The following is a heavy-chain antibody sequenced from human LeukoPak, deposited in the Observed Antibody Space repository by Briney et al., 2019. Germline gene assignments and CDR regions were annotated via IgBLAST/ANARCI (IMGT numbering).Heavy chain of an antibody. Sequence: SETLSLTCAVSSYSISSGYYWGRIRQPPGKGLEWIGSIYHSGSTYYNPSLKSRVTISVDTSKNQFSLKLSSVTAADTAVYYCARRSIAGVAETIDYWGQGTLVTVSS. CDR2: IYHSGST. D-gene: IGHD6-13*01. CDR1: SYSISSGYY. V-gene: IGHV4-38-2*01. CDR3: ARRSIAGVAETIDY. J-gene: IGHJ4*02.